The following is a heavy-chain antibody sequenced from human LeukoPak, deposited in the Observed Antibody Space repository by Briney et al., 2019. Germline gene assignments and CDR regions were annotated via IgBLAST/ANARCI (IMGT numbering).Heavy chain of an antibody. CDR3: ARFSGSYCDY. CDR1: GGSISSGSYY. J-gene: IGHJ4*02. V-gene: IGHV4-61*02. Sequence: SETLSLTCTVSGGSISSGSYYWSWIRQPAGKGLEWIGRIYTSGSTNYNPSLKSRVTISVDTSKNQFSLELSSVTAADTAVYYCARFSGSYCDYWGQGTLVTVSS. D-gene: IGHD3-10*01. CDR2: IYTSGST.